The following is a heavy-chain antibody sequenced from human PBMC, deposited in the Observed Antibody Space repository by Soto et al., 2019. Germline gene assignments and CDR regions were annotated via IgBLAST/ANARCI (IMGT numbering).Heavy chain of an antibody. Sequence: QVKLVKSGAEVKKPGASVKVSCKASGYTFTSYGISWVRQAPEQGLQWMGWISAYNGNTNYAQKLQGRVTMTTDTSTSTAYMELQSLKSDDTAVYCCARGYFYVSGPLYGGQGTLVTVSS. D-gene: IGHD3-10*01. CDR2: ISAYNGNT. CDR1: GYTFTSYG. V-gene: IGHV1-18*01. CDR3: ARGYFYVSGPLY. J-gene: IGHJ4*02.